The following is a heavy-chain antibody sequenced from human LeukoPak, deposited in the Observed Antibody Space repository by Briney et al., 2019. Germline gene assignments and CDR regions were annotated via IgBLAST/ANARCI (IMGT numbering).Heavy chain of an antibody. D-gene: IGHD3-10*01. CDR2: INPSGGST. V-gene: IGHV1-46*01. Sequence: VASVKVSCKASGYTFTSYYMHWVRQAPGQGLEWMGIINPSGGSTSYAQKFQGRVTITADESTSTAYMELSSLRSEDTAVYYCARDTPSSGFDYWGQGTQVTVSS. CDR3: ARDTPSSGFDY. CDR1: GYTFTSYY. J-gene: IGHJ4*02.